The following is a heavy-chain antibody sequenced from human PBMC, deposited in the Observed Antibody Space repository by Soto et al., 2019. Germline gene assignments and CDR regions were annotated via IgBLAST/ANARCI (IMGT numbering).Heavy chain of an antibody. CDR1: GGSISSGDYY. CDR3: ARGMIAAAGAIDY. V-gene: IGHV4-30-4*01. Sequence: SETLSLTCTVSGGSISSGDYYWSWIRQPPGKGLEWIGYIYYSGSTYYNPSLKSRVTISVDTSKNQFSLKLSSVTAADTAVYYCARGMIAAAGAIDYWGRGTLVTVSS. J-gene: IGHJ4*02. CDR2: IYYSGST. D-gene: IGHD6-13*01.